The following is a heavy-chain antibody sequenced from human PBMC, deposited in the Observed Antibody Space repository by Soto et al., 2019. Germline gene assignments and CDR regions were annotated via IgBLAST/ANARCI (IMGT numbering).Heavy chain of an antibody. J-gene: IGHJ3*02. CDR3: ARWAFASSDWYLGAFDI. V-gene: IGHV1-18*04. CDR2: ISTSDGNT. D-gene: IGHD6-19*01. Sequence: QVQLVQSGPEVKKPGASVKVSCKASGYTFTSFGISWVRQAPGQGPEWMGWISTSDGNTNYAQKLQDRVTMTTDTSTSTAYMELRSLSSDVSAVYYCARWAFASSDWYLGAFDIWGQGTPVTVSS. CDR1: GYTFTSFG.